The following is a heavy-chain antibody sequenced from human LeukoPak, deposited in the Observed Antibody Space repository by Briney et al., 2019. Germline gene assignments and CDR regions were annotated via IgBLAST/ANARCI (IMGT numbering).Heavy chain of an antibody. J-gene: IGHJ4*02. Sequence: GGSLRLSCAASGFTFSSYGMHWVRQAPGKGLEWVAVISYDGSNKYYADSVKGRFTISRDNSKNTLYLQMNSLRAEDTAVYYCAKEGILWSYVFDYWGQGTLVTVSS. CDR1: GFTFSSYG. D-gene: IGHD4/OR15-4a*01. V-gene: IGHV3-30*18. CDR2: ISYDGSNK. CDR3: AKEGILWSYVFDY.